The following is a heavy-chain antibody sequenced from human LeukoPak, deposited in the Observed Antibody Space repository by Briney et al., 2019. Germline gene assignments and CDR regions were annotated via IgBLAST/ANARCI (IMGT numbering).Heavy chain of an antibody. CDR1: GFTFSDYY. Sequence: GGSLRLSRAASGFTFSDYYMSWIRQAPGKGLEWVSYISSSGSTIYYADSVKGRFTISRDNAKNSLYLQMNSLRAEDTAVYYCARVGSSWYSDYFDYWGQGTLVTVSS. CDR2: ISSSGSTI. D-gene: IGHD6-13*01. V-gene: IGHV3-11*01. CDR3: ARVGSSWYSDYFDY. J-gene: IGHJ4*02.